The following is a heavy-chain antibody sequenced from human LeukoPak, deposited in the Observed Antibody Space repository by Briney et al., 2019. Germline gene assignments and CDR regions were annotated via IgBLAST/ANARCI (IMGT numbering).Heavy chain of an antibody. Sequence: SETLSLTCTVSGGSISSSSYYWGWIRQPPGKGLEWIGSICYSGSTYYNPSLKSRVTISVDTSKNQFSLKLSSVTAADTAVYYCARHAKGYSYGYNYFDYWGQGTLATVSP. J-gene: IGHJ4*02. CDR1: GGSISSSSYY. V-gene: IGHV4-39*01. D-gene: IGHD5-18*01. CDR2: ICYSGST. CDR3: ARHAKGYSYGYNYFDY.